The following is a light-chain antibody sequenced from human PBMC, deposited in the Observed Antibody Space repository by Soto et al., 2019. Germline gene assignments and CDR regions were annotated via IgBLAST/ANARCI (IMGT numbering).Light chain of an antibody. V-gene: IGLV1-40*01. J-gene: IGLJ3*02. Sequence: QSVLTQPPSVSGAPGQRVTIYCTGSSSNIGRGYDVHWYQQVPGSAPRLLLSGDNTRPSGVPDRFSGSRSGTSASLAITGLQAEDEADYYCQTFDSSLTISWVFGGGTKVTVL. CDR3: QTFDSSLTISWV. CDR2: GDN. CDR1: SSNIGRGYD.